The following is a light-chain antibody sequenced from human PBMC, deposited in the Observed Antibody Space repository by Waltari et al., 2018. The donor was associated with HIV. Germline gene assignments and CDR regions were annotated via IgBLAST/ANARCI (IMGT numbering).Light chain of an antibody. Sequence: DIQMTQSPSSLSSSVGDRVTITCQASQDISNYMNWYQQKPGKAPKLLIYDLSHLERGVPSRFSGSGSGTDFTFTITSLQPEDFATYSCQQYDTLPLTFGGGTKVEI. CDR3: QQYDTLPLT. V-gene: IGKV1-33*01. CDR2: DLS. CDR1: QDISNY. J-gene: IGKJ4*01.